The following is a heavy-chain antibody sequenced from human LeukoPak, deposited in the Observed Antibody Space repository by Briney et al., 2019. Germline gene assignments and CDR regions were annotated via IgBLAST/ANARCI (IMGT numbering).Heavy chain of an antibody. CDR3: ARGPYDFWSGYQDY. V-gene: IGHV3-53*01. CDR2: IYSGGST. D-gene: IGHD3-3*01. CDR1: GFTVSSNY. Sequence: EGSLRLSCAASGFTVSSNYMSWVRQAPGKGLEWVSVIYSGGSTYYADSVKGRFTISRDNSKNTLYLQMNSLRAEDTAVYYCARGPYDFWSGYQDYWGQGTLVTVSS. J-gene: IGHJ4*02.